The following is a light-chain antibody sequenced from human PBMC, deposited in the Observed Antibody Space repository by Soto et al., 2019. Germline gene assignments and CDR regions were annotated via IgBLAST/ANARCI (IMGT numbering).Light chain of an antibody. CDR3: QKYNSARWT. Sequence: DMQLTQSPFSLSAFLGEGVTLTCRASQGISSALAWYQQKPGKVPKLLIYAASSLQSGVPSRFSGSGSGTDFTLTISSLQPEDVATYYCQKYNSARWTFGLGTKVDI. CDR2: AAS. V-gene: IGKV1-27*01. J-gene: IGKJ1*01. CDR1: QGISSA.